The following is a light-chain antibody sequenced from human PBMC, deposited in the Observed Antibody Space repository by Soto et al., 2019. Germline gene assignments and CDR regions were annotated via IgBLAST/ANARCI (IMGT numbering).Light chain of an antibody. J-gene: IGKJ4*01. CDR1: QNIGVY. CDR3: KQYDSVLRAT. Sequence: DIQMTQSPSSLSASVGDRVTITYRASQNIGVYLNWYQKKPGKAPKLLMHAAFSLHSGVPSTFSGSGSGTHFTFPISRLEPEDIATYYCKQYDSVLRATFGGGTKVDIK. V-gene: IGKV1-33*01. CDR2: AAF.